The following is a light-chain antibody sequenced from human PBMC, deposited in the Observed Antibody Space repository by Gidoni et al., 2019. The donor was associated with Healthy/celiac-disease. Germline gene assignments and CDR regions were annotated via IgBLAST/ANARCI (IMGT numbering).Light chain of an antibody. CDR2: KAS. Sequence: DSQMTHPPSTLSASVGDRVTITCRARQSISSWLAWYQQKTGKAPKLLIYKASSLESGVPSMFSGSGYGTEFTLNISSLQPDDFATYYCQQYNSLWTFGQGTKVEIK. CDR3: QQYNSLWT. J-gene: IGKJ1*01. V-gene: IGKV1-5*03. CDR1: QSISSW.